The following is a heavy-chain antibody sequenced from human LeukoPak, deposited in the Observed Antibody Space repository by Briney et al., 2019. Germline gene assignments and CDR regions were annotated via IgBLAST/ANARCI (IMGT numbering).Heavy chain of an antibody. J-gene: IGHJ4*02. CDR2: TYYRSKWLN. CDR1: RDSVSRNTAA. CDR3: ARGPPFDY. Sequence: SQTLSLTCAISRDSVSRNTAAWNWIRQSPSRGLEWLGRTYYRSKWLNDYALSVKSRITVNPDTSKNQFSLQLMSVTPDDTAVYYCARGPPFDYWGQGILVTVSS. V-gene: IGHV6-1*01.